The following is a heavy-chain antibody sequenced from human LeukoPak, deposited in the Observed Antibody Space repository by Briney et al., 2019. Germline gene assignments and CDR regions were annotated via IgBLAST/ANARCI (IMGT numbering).Heavy chain of an antibody. CDR1: GFVFNTYW. D-gene: IGHD6-19*01. J-gene: IGHJ3*01. Sequence: PGGSLRLSCEGSGFVFNTYWMSWVRQAPGKGLEWVANIKHDGGETHFVDSVKGRFSISRDNAKNLLYLQMNSLRAEDTAVYYCARNGRVAVANASDLWGQGTMVTVSS. CDR3: ARNGRVAVANASDL. CDR2: IKHDGGET. V-gene: IGHV3-7*01.